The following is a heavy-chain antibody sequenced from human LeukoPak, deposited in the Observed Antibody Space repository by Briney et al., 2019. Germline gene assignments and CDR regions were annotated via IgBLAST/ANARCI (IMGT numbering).Heavy chain of an antibody. CDR2: ISSSSSVI. CDR1: GFTFSSYN. Sequence: PGGSLRLSCAASGFTFSSYNMNWVRQAPGKGLEWVSYISSSSSVIYYADSVKGRFTISRDNSKNTLYLQMNSLRAEDTAVYYCTRGPSGYHNTGGQGTLVTVSS. D-gene: IGHD5-12*01. V-gene: IGHV3-48*01. CDR3: TRGPSGYHNT. J-gene: IGHJ4*02.